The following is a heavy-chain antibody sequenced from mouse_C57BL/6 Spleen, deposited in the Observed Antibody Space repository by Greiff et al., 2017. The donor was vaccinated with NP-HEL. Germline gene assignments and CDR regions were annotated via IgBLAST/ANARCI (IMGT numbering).Heavy chain of an antibody. CDR2: IYPGDGDT. D-gene: IGHD4-1*01. CDR3: ARKANWDDYFGY. J-gene: IGHJ2*01. CDR1: GYAFSSSW. Sequence: VKLMESGPELVKPGASVKISCKASGYAFSSSWMNWVKQRPGKGLEWIGRIYPGDGDTNYNGKFKGKATLTADKSSSTAYMQLSRLTSEDSAVYFCARKANWDDYFGYWGQGTTLTVSS. V-gene: IGHV1-82*01.